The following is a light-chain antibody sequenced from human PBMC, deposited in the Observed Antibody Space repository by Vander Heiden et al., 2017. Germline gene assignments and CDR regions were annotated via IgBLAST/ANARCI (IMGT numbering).Light chain of an antibody. CDR3: AAWDDSLSGPV. CDR1: GSNIGSNY. V-gene: IGLV1-47*01. J-gene: IGLJ2*01. Sequence: QSVPTQPPSASATPAQTVTISCSGGGSNIGSNYVYWYQQLPGTAPNLLIYRNNQRPSGVPDRFSGSKSGTSASLAISGLRSEDEADYYCAAWDDSLSGPVFGGGTKLTVL. CDR2: RNN.